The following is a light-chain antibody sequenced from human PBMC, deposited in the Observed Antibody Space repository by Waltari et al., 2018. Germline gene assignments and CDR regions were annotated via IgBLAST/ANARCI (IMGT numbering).Light chain of an antibody. V-gene: IGLV2-14*03. CDR3: SSYTSSSTPLV. CDR1: SSDVGAYNY. CDR2: DVT. Sequence: QSALTQPASVSGSPGQSITIPCTGTSSDVGAYNYVSWYQQHPGQAPKLMIYDVTRRPSGVSNRFSGSKSGNTASLTISGLQAEDEADYYCSSYTSSSTPLVFGGGTKLTVL. J-gene: IGLJ2*01.